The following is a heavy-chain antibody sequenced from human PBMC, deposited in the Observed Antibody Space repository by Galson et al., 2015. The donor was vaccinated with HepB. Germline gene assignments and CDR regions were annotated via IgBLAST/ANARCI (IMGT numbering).Heavy chain of an antibody. CDR1: GFTFSRYW. CDR3: ASYRFIITFGGVIAGRDY. J-gene: IGHJ4*02. CDR2: IKEDGSEK. V-gene: IGHV3-7*01. Sequence: SLRLSCAASGFTFSRYWMSWVRQAPGKGLEWVANIKEDGSEKYYVDSVKGRFTISRDNAKNLLYLQMNSLRAEDTAVYYCASYRFIITFGGVIAGRDYWGQGTLVTVSS. D-gene: IGHD3-16*02.